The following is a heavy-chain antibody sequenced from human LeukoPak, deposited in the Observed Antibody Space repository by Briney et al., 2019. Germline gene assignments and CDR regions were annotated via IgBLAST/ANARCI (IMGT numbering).Heavy chain of an antibody. V-gene: IGHV4-34*01. Sequence: SETLSLTCAVYGGSFSGYYWSWIRQPPGKGLEWIGEINHSGSTNYNPSLKSRVTMSVDTSKNQFSLKLSSVTAADTAVYYCAREVVVYYYYYGMDVWGQGTTVTVSS. CDR2: INHSGST. D-gene: IGHD2-15*01. J-gene: IGHJ6*02. CDR3: AREVVVYYYYYGMDV. CDR1: GGSFSGYY.